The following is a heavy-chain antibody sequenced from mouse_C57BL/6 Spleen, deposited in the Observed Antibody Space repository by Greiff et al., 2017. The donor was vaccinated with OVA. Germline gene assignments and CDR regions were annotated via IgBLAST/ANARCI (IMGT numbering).Heavy chain of an antibody. J-gene: IGHJ4*01. V-gene: IGHV5-17*01. CDR3: ARDFDYGSSLYAMDY. CDR2: ISSGSSTI. D-gene: IGHD1-1*01. Sequence: EVQLVESGGGLVKPGGSLKLSCAASGFTFSDYGMHWVRQAPEKGLEWVAYISSGSSTIYYADTVKGRFTISRDNAKNTLFLQMTSLRSEDTAMYYCARDFDYGSSLYAMDYWGQGTSVTVSS. CDR1: GFTFSDYG.